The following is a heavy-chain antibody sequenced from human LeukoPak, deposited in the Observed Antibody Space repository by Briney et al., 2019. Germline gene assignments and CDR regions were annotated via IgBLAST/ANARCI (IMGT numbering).Heavy chain of an antibody. Sequence: PGGSLRLSCAASGFTFSSYAMSWVRQAPGKGLEWVAVISYDGSNKYYADSVKGRFTISRDNSKNTLYLQMNSLRAEDTAVYYCAKDGIGDSDSDYWGQGTLVTVSS. CDR2: ISYDGSNK. J-gene: IGHJ4*02. CDR3: AKDGIGDSDSDY. CDR1: GFTFSSYA. V-gene: IGHV3-30*18. D-gene: IGHD3-16*01.